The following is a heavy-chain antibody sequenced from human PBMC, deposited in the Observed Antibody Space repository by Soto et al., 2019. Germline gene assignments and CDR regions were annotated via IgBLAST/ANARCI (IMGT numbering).Heavy chain of an antibody. J-gene: IGHJ6*03. Sequence: GGSLRLSCAASGFTFSSYGMHWVRQAPGKGLEWVAVIWFDGSNKNYADSLKGRFNVSRAKSKDTLYLQMNSLRAEDTAVYYGARGRVGPVIPTSGYIDVWGKGTTVTVSS. CDR2: IWFDGSNK. V-gene: IGHV3-33*01. D-gene: IGHD3-16*02. CDR1: GFTFSSYG. CDR3: ARGRVGPVIPTSGYIDV.